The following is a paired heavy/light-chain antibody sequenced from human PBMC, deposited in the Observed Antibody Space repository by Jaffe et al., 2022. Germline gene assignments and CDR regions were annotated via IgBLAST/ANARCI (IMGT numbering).Light chain of an antibody. Sequence: QSVLTQPPSVSAAPGQKVIISCSGSSSNIGFNSVAWYQHLPGTAPKLLISENDKRPAGIPDRFSGSKSGTSATLDITGLQTGDEADYYCGTWDNSLSAGVFGGGTKLTVL. V-gene: IGLV1-51*02. CDR3: GTWDNSLSAGV. J-gene: IGLJ2*01. CDR1: SSNIGFNS. CDR2: END.
Heavy chain of an antibody. V-gene: IGHV3-21*01. CDR3: ATDGGRYNWNYGSAY. D-gene: IGHD1-7*01. Sequence: EVQLVESGGGLVKPGGSLRLSCAASGFTFNTYSMNWVRHAPGKGLEWLSSISSGSTSIFYADSVKGRFTISRDNAENSLYLQMNSLRAEDTAVYYCATDGGRYNWNYGSAYWGQGTLVTVSS. CDR1: GFTFNTYS. CDR2: ISSGSTSI. J-gene: IGHJ4*02.